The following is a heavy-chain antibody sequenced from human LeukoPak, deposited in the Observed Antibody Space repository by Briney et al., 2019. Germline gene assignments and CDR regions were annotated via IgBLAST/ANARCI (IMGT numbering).Heavy chain of an antibody. J-gene: IGHJ4*02. D-gene: IGHD1-26*01. Sequence: ASVKVSCKASGGTFSSYAISWVRQAPGQGLEWMGIINPSGGSTSYAQKFQGRVTMTRDTSTSTVYMELSSLRSEDTAVYYCARGRLVGGMEGPGYFDYWGQGTLVTVSA. V-gene: IGHV1-46*01. CDR2: INPSGGST. CDR3: ARGRLVGGMEGPGYFDY. CDR1: GGTFSSYA.